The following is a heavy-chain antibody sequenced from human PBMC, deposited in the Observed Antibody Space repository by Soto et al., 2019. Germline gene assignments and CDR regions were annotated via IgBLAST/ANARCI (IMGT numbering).Heavy chain of an antibody. CDR1: DGSISGYY. CDR2: IYYSGST. CDR3: ARTYYDFWSGYWRWFDP. Sequence: SQPLSLTCSVSDGSISGYYLSWIRQPPGKGLEWIGYIYYSGSTNYNPSLKSRVTISIDTSKNQFSLKLSSVTAADTAVYYCARTYYDFWSGYWRWFDPWGQGTLVTVSS. D-gene: IGHD3-3*01. J-gene: IGHJ5*02. V-gene: IGHV4-59*01.